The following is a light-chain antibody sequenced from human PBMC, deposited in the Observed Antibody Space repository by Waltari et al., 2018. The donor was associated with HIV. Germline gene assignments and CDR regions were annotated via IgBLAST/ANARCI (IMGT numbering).Light chain of an antibody. CDR2: TAS. V-gene: IGKV1-12*02. J-gene: IGKJ3*01. Sequence: DIQLSQSPSSLSASVGDRLIINCRASQAIGNGLGWYQQIPGKAPKRLIRTASTLQRGVPSRFSGSGSGTFFTLTITTLQPEDFATYFCQQDKNFPFTFGPGTEVNI. CDR3: QQDKNFPFT. CDR1: QAIGNG.